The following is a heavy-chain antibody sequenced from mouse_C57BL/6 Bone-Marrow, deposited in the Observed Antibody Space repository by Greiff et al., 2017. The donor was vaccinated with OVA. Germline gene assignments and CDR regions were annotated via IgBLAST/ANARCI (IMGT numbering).Heavy chain of an antibody. Sequence: EVKLVESGGGLVKPGGSLKLSCAASGFTFSSYAMSWVRQTPEKRLEWVATISDGGSYTYYPDTMERRFIISRDNTKKTLYLQMSSLRSEDTALYYCARQAVTGWYFDVWGTGTTVTVSS. D-gene: IGHD2-12*01. J-gene: IGHJ1*03. CDR3: ARQAVTGWYFDV. CDR1: GFTFSSYA. CDR2: ISDGGSYT. V-gene: IGHV5-9-2*01.